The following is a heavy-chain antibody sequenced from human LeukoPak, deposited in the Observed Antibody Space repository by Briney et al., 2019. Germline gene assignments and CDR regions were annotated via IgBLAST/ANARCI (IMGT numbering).Heavy chain of an antibody. CDR3: ARDLLGYNYHFMDV. V-gene: IGHV3-7*01. CDR1: GFTFSSYW. J-gene: IGHJ6*03. D-gene: IGHD1-20*01. Sequence: GGSLRLSCAASGFTFSSYWMSWVRQAPGKGLEWVANIKKDGSEKYYVDSVKGRFTISRDNAKNSLYLQMNSLRAEDTAVYYCARDLLGYNYHFMDVWGKGTTSPSP. CDR2: IKKDGSEK.